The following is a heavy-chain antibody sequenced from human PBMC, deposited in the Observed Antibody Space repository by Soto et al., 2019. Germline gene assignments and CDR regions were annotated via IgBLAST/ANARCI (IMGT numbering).Heavy chain of an antibody. CDR2: IYYTGIT. CDR3: ATLRGLGEVSPYFDY. D-gene: IGHD3-10*01. V-gene: IGHV4-59*08. Sequence: QVQLQESGPGLLKPSETLSLTCTVSYASINNYHWTWIRQPPGKGLEWIAYIYYTGITNFNPSLKRRVTTSMDTSKNQFSLKLRSVTAADTAVYYCATLRGLGEVSPYFDYWGQGLMVTVSS. J-gene: IGHJ4*02. CDR1: YASINNYH.